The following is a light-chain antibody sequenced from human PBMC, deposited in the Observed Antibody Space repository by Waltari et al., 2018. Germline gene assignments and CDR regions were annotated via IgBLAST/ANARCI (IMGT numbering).Light chain of an antibody. CDR2: DAS. CDR1: QSVSSN. Sequence: EIVLTQSPATLSLSPGERATLPCRSSQSVSSNLAWYQQKPGQAPRLLIFDASNRATGIPARFSGSGSGTDFTLTISSLEPEDFAVYYCQRRSGNWPLTFGGGTKVEIK. J-gene: IGKJ4*01. V-gene: IGKV3-11*01. CDR3: QRRSGNWPLT.